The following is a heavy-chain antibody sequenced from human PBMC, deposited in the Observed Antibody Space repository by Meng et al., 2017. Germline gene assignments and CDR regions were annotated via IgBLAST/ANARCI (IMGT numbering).Heavy chain of an antibody. D-gene: IGHD3/OR15-3a*01. CDR1: GFTFSSYA. Sequence: LSLTCAASGFTFSSYAMSWVRQAPGKGLEWVSAISGSGGSTYYADSVKGRFTISRDNSKNTLYLQMNSLRAEDTAVYYCAKGRILSFFWGQGTLVTVSS. CDR2: ISGSGGST. CDR3: AKGRILSFF. V-gene: IGHV3-23*01. J-gene: IGHJ4*02.